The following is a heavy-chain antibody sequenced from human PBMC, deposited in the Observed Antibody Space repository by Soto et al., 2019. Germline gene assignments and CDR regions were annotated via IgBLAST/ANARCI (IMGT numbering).Heavy chain of an antibody. J-gene: IGHJ6*02. Sequence: GGSLRLSCTTSGFTFGDYAMSWFRQAPGKGLECVGVIRTKAFGGTTEYAASLKGRFTISRDDSESITYLQMNSLETEDTGVYYCSRGRWELRSSKQGMDVWGQGTTVTVSS. CDR2: IRTKAFGGTT. CDR3: SRGRWELRSSKQGMDV. V-gene: IGHV3-49*03. D-gene: IGHD1-7*01. CDR1: GFTFGDYA.